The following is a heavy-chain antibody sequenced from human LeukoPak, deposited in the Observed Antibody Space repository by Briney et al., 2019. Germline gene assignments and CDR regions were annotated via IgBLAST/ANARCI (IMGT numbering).Heavy chain of an antibody. Sequence: ASVKVSCKTSGYTFTGYYMHWVRQAPGQGLEWMGWINPNSGGTNYAQKFQGRVTMTRDTSISTAYMELSRLRSDDTAVYYCARPSLTAAASFDYWGQGTLVTVSS. D-gene: IGHD6-13*01. CDR2: INPNSGGT. J-gene: IGHJ4*02. V-gene: IGHV1-2*02. CDR1: GYTFTGYY. CDR3: ARPSLTAAASFDY.